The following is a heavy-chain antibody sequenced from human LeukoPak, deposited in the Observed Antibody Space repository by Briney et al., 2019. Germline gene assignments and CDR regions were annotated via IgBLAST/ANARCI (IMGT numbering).Heavy chain of an antibody. D-gene: IGHD1-7*01. Sequence: GGSLRLSCAASGFIFSSFSMNWVRQAPGKGLEWVSYIRSDGARTDYTGAVKGRFTISRDNVKNSLYLQMNSLRVGDTAVYYCARMNYISTGWGAPFDYWGQGVLVTVSS. CDR2: IRSDGART. CDR1: GFIFSSFS. V-gene: IGHV3-48*04. J-gene: IGHJ4*02. CDR3: ARMNYISTGWGAPFDY.